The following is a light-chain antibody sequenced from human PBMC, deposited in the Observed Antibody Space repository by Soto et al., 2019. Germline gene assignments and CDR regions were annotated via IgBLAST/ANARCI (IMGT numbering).Light chain of an antibody. CDR1: QGVYSW. V-gene: IGKV1D-12*01. J-gene: IGKJ4*01. CDR2: AAS. Sequence: DIQMTQSPSSVSASVGERVTITCRASQGVYSWVAWYQQATGKAPKLLISAASTLRGGVPSRFSGSGSGTDFTLTISSLQPEDVATYYCQQAYNFPLTFGGGTKVEIK. CDR3: QQAYNFPLT.